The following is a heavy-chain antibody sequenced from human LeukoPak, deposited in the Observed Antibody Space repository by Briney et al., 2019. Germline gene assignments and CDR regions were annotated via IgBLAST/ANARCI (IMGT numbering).Heavy chain of an antibody. Sequence: SETLSLTCAVSGGSISSGGYPWSWIRQPPGRGLEWIGYIYHSGSTYYNPSLKSRVTISVDRSKNQFSLKLSSVTAADTAVYYCARDNWNYGSSMDVWGQGTTITVSS. D-gene: IGHD1-7*01. J-gene: IGHJ6*02. V-gene: IGHV4-30-2*01. CDR3: ARDNWNYGSSMDV. CDR1: GGSISSGGYP. CDR2: IYHSGST.